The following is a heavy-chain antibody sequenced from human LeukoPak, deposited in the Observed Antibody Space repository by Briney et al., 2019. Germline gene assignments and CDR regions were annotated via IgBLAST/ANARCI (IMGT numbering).Heavy chain of an antibody. CDR3: ARDSGSLTSGDAFDI. CDR2: IRYDGSNK. D-gene: IGHD2-2*01. Sequence: GGSLRLSCAASGFTFSSYGMHWVRQAPGKGLEWVAFIRYDGSNKYYADSVKGRFTISRDNSKNTLYLQMNSLRAEDTAVYYCARDSGSLTSGDAFDIWGQGTMVTVSS. CDR1: GFTFSSYG. J-gene: IGHJ3*02. V-gene: IGHV3-30*02.